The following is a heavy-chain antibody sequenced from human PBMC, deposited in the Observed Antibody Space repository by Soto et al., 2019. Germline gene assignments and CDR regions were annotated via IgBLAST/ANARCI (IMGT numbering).Heavy chain of an antibody. CDR3: ARDGGVVVISVGDYYYYGMDV. J-gene: IGHJ6*02. CDR1: GDSVSSNSAA. D-gene: IGHD3-22*01. V-gene: IGHV6-1*01. Sequence: PSQTLSLTCAISGDSVSSNSAAWNWIRQSPSRGLEWLGRTYYRSKWYNDYAVSVKSRITINPDTSKNQFSLQLNSVTPEDTAVYYCARDGGVVVISVGDYYYYGMDVWGQGTTVTVSS. CDR2: TYYRSKWYN.